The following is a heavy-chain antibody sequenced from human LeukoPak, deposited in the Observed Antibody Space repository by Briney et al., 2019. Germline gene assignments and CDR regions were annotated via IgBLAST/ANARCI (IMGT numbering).Heavy chain of an antibody. J-gene: IGHJ3*02. V-gene: IGHV1-8*01. Sequence: ASVKVSCKASGYTFTSYDITWVRQATGQGLEWMGWMNPNSGNTGYAQKFQGRVTMTRNTSISTAYMELSSLRSEDTAVYYCARHDIGDSYYDSSGNDAFDIWGQGTMVTVSS. CDR1: GYTFTSYD. D-gene: IGHD3-22*01. CDR2: MNPNSGNT. CDR3: ARHDIGDSYYDSSGNDAFDI.